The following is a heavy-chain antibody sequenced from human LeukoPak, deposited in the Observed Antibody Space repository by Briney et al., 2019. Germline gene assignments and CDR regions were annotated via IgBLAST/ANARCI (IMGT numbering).Heavy chain of an antibody. CDR1: GFTFSSYG. V-gene: IGHV3-23*01. CDR2: ISGSGGST. D-gene: IGHD3-10*02. J-gene: IGHJ6*04. Sequence: GGSLRLSCAASGFTFSSYGMSWVRQAPGKGLEWVSAISGSGGSTYYADSVKGRFTISRDKSKNTLYLQMNSLRAEDTAVYYCAELGITMIGGVWGKGTTVTISS. CDR3: AELGITMIGGV.